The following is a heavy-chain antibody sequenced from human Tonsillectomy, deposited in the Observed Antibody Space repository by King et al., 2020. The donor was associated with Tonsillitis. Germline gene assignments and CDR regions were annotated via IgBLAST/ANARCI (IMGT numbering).Heavy chain of an antibody. CDR1: GGSIRSYY. CDR2: IYYSGST. D-gene: IGHD6-13*01. Sequence: QLQESGPGLVKPSETLSLTCTVSGGSIRSYYWSWIRQPPGKGLEWIGYIYYSGSTSYNPSLKSRVTISVDTSKNQFSLNLSSVTAAATAVYYCASGYGGSSWYPYYFDYWGQGTLVTVSS. CDR3: ASGYGGSSWYPYYFDY. V-gene: IGHV4-59*08. J-gene: IGHJ4*02.